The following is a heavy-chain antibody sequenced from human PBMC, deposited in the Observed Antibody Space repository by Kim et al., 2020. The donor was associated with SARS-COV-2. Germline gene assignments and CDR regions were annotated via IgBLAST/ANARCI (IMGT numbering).Heavy chain of an antibody. Sequence: GRFTISRDNAQNSLYLQMNSLRAEDTAVYYCAREAGIVVVVSATENWFDPWGQGTLVTVSS. V-gene: IGHV3-11*06. J-gene: IGHJ5*02. D-gene: IGHD2-15*01. CDR3: AREAGIVVVVSATENWFDP.